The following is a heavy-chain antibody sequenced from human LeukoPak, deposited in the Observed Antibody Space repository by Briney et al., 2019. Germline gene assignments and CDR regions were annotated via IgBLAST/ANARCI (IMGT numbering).Heavy chain of an antibody. J-gene: IGHJ4*02. CDR1: GGSISSGSYY. Sequence: SETLSLTCTVSGGSISSGSYYWSWIRQPAGKGLEWIGRIYTSGSTNYNPSLKSRVTISVDTSKNQFSLKLSSVTAADTAVYYCARDGGRGNYYFDYWGQGTLVTVSS. V-gene: IGHV4-61*02. CDR2: IYTSGST. CDR3: ARDGGRGNYYFDY. D-gene: IGHD3-16*01.